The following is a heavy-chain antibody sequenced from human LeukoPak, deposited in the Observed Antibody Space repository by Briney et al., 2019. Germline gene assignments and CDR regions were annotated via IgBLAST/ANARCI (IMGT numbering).Heavy chain of an antibody. CDR2: IIPIFGTA. D-gene: IGHD2-21*02. V-gene: IGHV1-69*06. J-gene: IGHJ6*03. CDR1: GGTFSSYA. Sequence: SVKVSCKASGGTFSSYAISWVRQAPGQGLEWMGGIIPIFGTANYAQKFQGRVTITADKSTSTAYMELSSLRSEDTAVYYCARSRTSFAYCGGDCYSIDYYYYYMDVWGKGTTVTVSS. CDR3: ARSRTSFAYCGGDCYSIDYYYYYMDV.